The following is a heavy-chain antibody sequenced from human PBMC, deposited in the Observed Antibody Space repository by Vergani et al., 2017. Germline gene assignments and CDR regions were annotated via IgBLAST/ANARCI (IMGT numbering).Heavy chain of an antibody. CDR3: GSKMNSGYDWALIY. CDR2: ISSSSSTI. V-gene: IGHV3-48*01. CDR1: GFTFSSYS. Sequence: EVQLVESGGGLVQPGGSLRLSCAASGFTFSSYSMNWVRQAPGKGLEWVSYISSSSSTIYYADSVKGRFTISRDNSKNTLYLQMNSLRAEDTAVYYCGSKMNSGYDWALIYWGQGTLVTVSS. D-gene: IGHD5-12*01. J-gene: IGHJ4*02.